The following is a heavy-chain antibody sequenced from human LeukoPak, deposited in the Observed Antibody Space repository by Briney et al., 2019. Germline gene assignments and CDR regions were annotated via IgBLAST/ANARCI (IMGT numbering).Heavy chain of an antibody. Sequence: GGSLRLSCAASGFTFSGYGMHWVRQAPGKGLEWVAAISYDGHNEYYADSVKGRFTISRDNSKNTVYVQMNSLRAEDTVVYYCAKGVGYGGMDVWGQGTTVTVSS. V-gene: IGHV3-30*18. CDR1: GFTFSGYG. D-gene: IGHD2-8*01. CDR3: AKGVGYGGMDV. CDR2: ISYDGHNE. J-gene: IGHJ6*02.